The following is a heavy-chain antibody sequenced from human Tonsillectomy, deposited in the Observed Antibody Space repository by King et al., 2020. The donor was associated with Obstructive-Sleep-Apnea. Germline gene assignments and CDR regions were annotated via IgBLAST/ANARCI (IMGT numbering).Heavy chain of an antibody. D-gene: IGHD5-24*01. CDR2: IYYSGGT. V-gene: IGHV4-59*01. J-gene: IGHJ4*02. CDR1: GGSLSGYY. CDR3: ARDGYNFNYFDY. Sequence: VQLQESGPGLVRPSETLSLTCTVSGGSLSGYYWSWIRQPPGKGLEWIGFIYYSGGTNYNPSLKSRVTISVSTSRNQFFLELRSVTSADTAFYYCARDGYNFNYFDYWGQGALVTVSS.